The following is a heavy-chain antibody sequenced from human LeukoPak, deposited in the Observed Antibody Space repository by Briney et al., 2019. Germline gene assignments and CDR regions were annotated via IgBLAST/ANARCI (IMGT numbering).Heavy chain of an antibody. J-gene: IGHJ6*02. CDR3: ARAIGYCSSSSRYLGYYYYGMDV. CDR1: GGSISSGDYY. D-gene: IGHD2-2*01. V-gene: IGHV4-30-4*01. CDR2: IYYSGST. Sequence: PSQTLSLTCTVSGGSISSGDYYWSWIRQPPGKGLEWIGFIYYSGSTYYNPSLKSRVTISVDTSKNQFSLKLSSVTAADTAVYYCARAIGYCSSSSRYLGYYYYGMDVWGQGTTVTVSS.